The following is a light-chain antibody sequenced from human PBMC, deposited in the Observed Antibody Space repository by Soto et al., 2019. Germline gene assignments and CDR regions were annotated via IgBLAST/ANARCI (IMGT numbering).Light chain of an antibody. Sequence: QSVLTQPPSASGTPGPRVTISCSGSSSNVGVNFVYWYQHLPGTAPKLLIYRNDQRPSGVPDRFSGSKSGTSSSLAISGLRYEDEADYYCAAWDDSLRGRVFGTGTKVTVL. V-gene: IGLV1-47*01. CDR3: AAWDDSLRGRV. CDR1: SSNVGVNF. J-gene: IGLJ1*01. CDR2: RND.